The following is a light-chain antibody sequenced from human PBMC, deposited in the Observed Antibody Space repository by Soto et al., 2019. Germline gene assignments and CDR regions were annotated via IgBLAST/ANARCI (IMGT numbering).Light chain of an antibody. V-gene: IGKV3-20*01. CDR1: KSVGKKGY. CDR2: GAS. CDR3: QHYGTSPYT. Sequence: EIVWTQSPGTLSLSPGERATLSCRASKSVGKKGYLAWYQQKSGQAPRLLIFGASSRATGVPGRFSGSGSGTDFTLTITRMEPEDFAVYYCQHYGTSPYTFGPGTRLEIK. J-gene: IGKJ2*01.